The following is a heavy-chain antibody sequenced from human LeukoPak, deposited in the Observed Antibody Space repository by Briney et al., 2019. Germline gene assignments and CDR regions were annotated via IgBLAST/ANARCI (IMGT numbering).Heavy chain of an antibody. J-gene: IGHJ4*02. V-gene: IGHV4-34*01. Sequence: SETLSLTCAVYGGSFSGYYWSWIRQPPGKGLEWIGEMNNSGSTNYNPTLKSRVTISVDTSKNQFSLKLSSVTAADTAVYYCARGPAKDRRWDYWGQGTLVTVSS. D-gene: IGHD2-15*01. CDR2: MNNSGST. CDR3: ARGPAKDRRWDY. CDR1: GGSFSGYY.